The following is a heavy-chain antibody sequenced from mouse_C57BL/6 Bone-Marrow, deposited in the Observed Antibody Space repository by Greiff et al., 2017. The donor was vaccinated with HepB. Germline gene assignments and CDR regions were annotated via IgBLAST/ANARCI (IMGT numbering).Heavy chain of an antibody. J-gene: IGHJ3*01. D-gene: IGHD2-1*01. V-gene: IGHV2-2*01. CDR2: IWSGGST. CDR1: GFSLTSYG. CDR3: ARRNYGNYGAWFAY. Sequence: VQLQQSGPGLVQPSQSLSITCTVSGFSLTSYGVHWVRQSPGKGLEWLGVIWSGGSTDYNAAFISRLSISKDNSKSKVFFKMNSLQADDTAIYYCARRNYGNYGAWFAYWGQGTLVTVSA.